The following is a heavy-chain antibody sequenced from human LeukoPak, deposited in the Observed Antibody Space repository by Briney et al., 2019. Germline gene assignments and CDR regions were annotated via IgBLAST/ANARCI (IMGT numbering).Heavy chain of an antibody. J-gene: IGHJ5*02. Sequence: SVKVSCTASGGTFSSYAISWVRQAPGQGLEWMGGIIPIFGTANYAQKFQGRVTITADESTSTAYMELSSLRSEDTAVYYCARDWRRGYDYVWGSYRVNWFDPWGQGTLVTVSS. CDR1: GGTFSSYA. V-gene: IGHV1-69*01. D-gene: IGHD3-16*02. CDR3: ARDWRRGYDYVWGSYRVNWFDP. CDR2: IIPIFGTA.